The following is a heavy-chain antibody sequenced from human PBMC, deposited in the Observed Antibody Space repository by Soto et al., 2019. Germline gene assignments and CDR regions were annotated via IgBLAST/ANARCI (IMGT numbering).Heavy chain of an antibody. CDR1: VFPVSRYG. V-gene: IGHV3-30*18. CDR2: ISYDGSNK. Sequence: SVRLSCAASVFPVSRYGMHWFRPATGKGLEWVAVISYDGSNKYYADSVKGRFTISRDNSKNTLYLQMNSLRAEDTAVYYCAKDSTPSHGYVDYWGQGTRVTVSS. CDR3: AKDSTPSHGYVDY. J-gene: IGHJ4*02.